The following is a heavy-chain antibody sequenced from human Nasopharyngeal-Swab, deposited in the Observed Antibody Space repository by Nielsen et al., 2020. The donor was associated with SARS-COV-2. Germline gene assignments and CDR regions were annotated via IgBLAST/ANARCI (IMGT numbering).Heavy chain of an antibody. Sequence: GESLKISCAASGFTFSSYSMNWVRQAPGKGLEWVSSISSSSSYIYYADSVKGRFTISRDNAKNSLYLQINSLRAEDTAVYYCARVLGSDYDFWSGYYGFDPWGQGTLVTVSS. D-gene: IGHD3-3*01. V-gene: IGHV3-21*01. CDR1: GFTFSSYS. J-gene: IGHJ5*02. CDR3: ARVLGSDYDFWSGYYGFDP. CDR2: ISSSSSYI.